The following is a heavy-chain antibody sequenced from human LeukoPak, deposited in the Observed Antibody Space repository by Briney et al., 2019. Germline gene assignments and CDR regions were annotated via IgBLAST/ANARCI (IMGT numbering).Heavy chain of an antibody. J-gene: IGHJ5*02. Sequence: SETLSLTCTVSGGSISSYYWSWIRQPPGKGLEWIGYIYYSGSTNYNPSLKSRVTISVDTSKNQFSLKLSSVTAADTAVYYCARGPPVSSAWFDPWGQGTLVTVSS. CDR3: ARGPPVSSAWFDP. CDR2: IYYSGST. CDR1: GGSISSYY. V-gene: IGHV4-59*01. D-gene: IGHD2-8*01.